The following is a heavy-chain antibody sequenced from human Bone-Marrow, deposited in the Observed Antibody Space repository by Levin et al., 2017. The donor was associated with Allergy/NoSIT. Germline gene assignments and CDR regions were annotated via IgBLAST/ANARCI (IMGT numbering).Heavy chain of an antibody. CDR3: AREVIPRGSSRQWLPLDWFDP. CDR2: INPVNGNT. Sequence: AASVKVSCKASGYSFTHYAIHWVRQAPGQRLEWMGWINPVNGNTKYSQNFQGRVTITKDTSASTVYVELSSLRSEDTAVYYCAREVIPRGSSRQWLPLDWFDPWGQGTPVTVSS. D-gene: IGHD5-12*01. J-gene: IGHJ5*02. V-gene: IGHV1-3*01. CDR1: GYSFTHYA.